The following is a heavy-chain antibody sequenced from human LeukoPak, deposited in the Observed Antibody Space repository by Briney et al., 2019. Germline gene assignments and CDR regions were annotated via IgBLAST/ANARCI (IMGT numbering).Heavy chain of an antibody. V-gene: IGHV1-18*01. CDR2: ISCYNGDT. D-gene: IGHD6-19*01. CDR3: ARDPSNTSGWSPYFDS. J-gene: IGHJ4*02. CDR1: GYTFTNHG. Sequence: ASVKVSCKASGYTFTNHGIAWVRLAPGQGLEWMGWISCYNGDTRYGQKLQGRVTMSTDTSTTTAYMELTSLRSDDTAVYYCARDPSNTSGWSPYFDSWGQGTLFTVSS.